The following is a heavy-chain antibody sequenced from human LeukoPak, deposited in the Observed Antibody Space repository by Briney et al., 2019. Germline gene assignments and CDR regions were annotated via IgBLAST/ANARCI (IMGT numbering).Heavy chain of an antibody. V-gene: IGHV3-23*01. CDR3: ANPGIAVAGSEDY. CDR2: ISGSGGST. J-gene: IGHJ4*02. CDR1: GFTFSSYA. Sequence: GGSLRLSCAAPGFTFSSYAMSWVRQAPGKGLKWVSAISGSGGSTYYADSVKGRFTISRDNSKNTLYLQMNSLRAEDTAVYYCANPGIAVAGSEDYWGQGTLVTVSS. D-gene: IGHD6-19*01.